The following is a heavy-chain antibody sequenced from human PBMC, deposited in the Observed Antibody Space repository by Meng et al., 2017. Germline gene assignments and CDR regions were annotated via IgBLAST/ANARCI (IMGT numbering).Heavy chain of an antibody. CDR3: ARLLSYYDSSGYYYYYYYGMDV. CDR2: IIPIFGTA. J-gene: IGHJ6*02. CDR1: GGTFSSYA. Sequence: SVKVSCKASGGTFSSYAISWVRQAPGQGLEWMGGIIPIFGTANYAQKFQGRVTITADESTSTAYMELSSLRSEDTAVYYCARLLSYYDSSGYYYYYYYGMDVWGQGTTVTVSS. D-gene: IGHD3-22*01. V-gene: IGHV1-69*13.